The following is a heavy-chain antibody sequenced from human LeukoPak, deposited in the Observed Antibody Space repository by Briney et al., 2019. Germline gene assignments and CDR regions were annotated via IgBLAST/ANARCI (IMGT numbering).Heavy chain of an antibody. V-gene: IGHV4-39*01. D-gene: IGHD5-24*01. J-gene: IGHJ4*02. CDR3: GGHNYYYFHY. CDR2: VYSGST. Sequence: PSETLSLTCTVSGDSINGGSYYWGWIRQPPGKGLEWIGTVYSGSTYYNPSLKSRVTISVDTSKKQFSLKLSSVTVADTAVYYCGGHNYYYFHYWGQGTLVTVSS. CDR1: GDSINGGSYY.